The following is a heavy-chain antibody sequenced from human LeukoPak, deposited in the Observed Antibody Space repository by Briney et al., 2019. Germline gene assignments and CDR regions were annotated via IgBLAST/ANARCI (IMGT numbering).Heavy chain of an antibody. CDR3: TARYYDILTGYAVLCY. D-gene: IGHD3-9*01. V-gene: IGHV3-15*01. CDR1: GFTFSNAW. J-gene: IGHJ4*02. Sequence: GGSLRLSCAASGFTFSNAWMSWVRQAPGKGLEWVGRIKSKTDGGTTDYAAPVKGRFTISRDDSKNTLYLQMNSLKTEDTAVYYCTARYYDILTGYAVLCYWGQGTLVTVSS. CDR2: IKSKTDGGTT.